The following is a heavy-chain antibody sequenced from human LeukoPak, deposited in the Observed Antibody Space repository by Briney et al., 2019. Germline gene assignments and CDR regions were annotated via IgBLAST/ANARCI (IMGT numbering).Heavy chain of an antibody. CDR2: MSVSSGLI. Sequence: GGSLRLSCAASALTFSNVWMHWVRQAPGKGLEWVSSMSVSSGLIYYADSVKGRFTISRDNAKSSLYLQMNRLRVEDTAVYYCAREFAGSASGAGYWGQGTLVTVCS. CDR1: ALTFSNVW. V-gene: IGHV3-21*01. J-gene: IGHJ4*02. CDR3: AREFAGSASGAGY. D-gene: IGHD1-26*01.